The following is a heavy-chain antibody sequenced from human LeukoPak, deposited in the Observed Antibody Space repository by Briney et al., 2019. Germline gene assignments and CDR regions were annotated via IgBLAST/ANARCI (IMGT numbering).Heavy chain of an antibody. CDR3: ARDPYGDYARYYDC. D-gene: IGHD4-17*01. CDR2: IRTKPFGEAT. Sequence: GGSLRLSCTASGFTFGDYAMTWFRQAPGKGLECLGFIRTKPFGEATQYAASVQDRFILSRDDSKSIAYLQMNNLKTEDTAVYYCARDPYGDYARYYDCWGQGTLVTVSS. V-gene: IGHV3-49*03. J-gene: IGHJ4*02. CDR1: GFTFGDYA.